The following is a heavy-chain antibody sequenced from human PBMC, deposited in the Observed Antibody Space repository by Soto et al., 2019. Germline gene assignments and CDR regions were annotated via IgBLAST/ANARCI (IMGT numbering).Heavy chain of an antibody. CDR3: ARVCRSGGSCYSDGNDY. J-gene: IGHJ4*02. D-gene: IGHD2-15*01. V-gene: IGHV4-30-4*01. Sequence: PSETLSLTCTVSGGSISSGDYYWSWIRQPPGKGLEWIGYIYYSGSTYYNPSLKSRVTISVDTSKNQFSLKLSSVTAADTAVYYCARVCRSGGSCYSDGNDYWGQGTLVTVSS. CDR2: IYYSGST. CDR1: GGSISSGDYY.